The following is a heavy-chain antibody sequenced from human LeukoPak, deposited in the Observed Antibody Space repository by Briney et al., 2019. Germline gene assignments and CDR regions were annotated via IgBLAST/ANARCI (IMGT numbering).Heavy chain of an antibody. V-gene: IGHV1-2*02. CDR3: ARGEQGYFDY. Sequence: ASLKVSCKSSGYTFIAYYMHWVRLAPGQGLEWMGWINPNSGGTNYAQKFQGRVTMTRDTSISTAYMELSRLRSDDTAVYYCARGEQGYFDYWGQGTLVTVSS. J-gene: IGHJ4*02. D-gene: IGHD1/OR15-1a*01. CDR1: GYTFIAYY. CDR2: INPNSGGT.